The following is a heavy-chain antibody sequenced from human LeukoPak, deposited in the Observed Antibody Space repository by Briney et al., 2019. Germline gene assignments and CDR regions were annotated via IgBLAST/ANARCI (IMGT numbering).Heavy chain of an antibody. Sequence: SETLSLTCTVSGYSISSGYYWGWIRQPPGKGLEWIGSIYHSGSTYYNPSLKSRVTISVDTSKNQFSLKLSSVTAADTAVYYCASLPIAAADLFQHWGQGTLVTVSS. D-gene: IGHD6-13*01. J-gene: IGHJ1*01. CDR2: IYHSGST. V-gene: IGHV4-38-2*02. CDR3: ASLPIAAADLFQH. CDR1: GYSISSGYY.